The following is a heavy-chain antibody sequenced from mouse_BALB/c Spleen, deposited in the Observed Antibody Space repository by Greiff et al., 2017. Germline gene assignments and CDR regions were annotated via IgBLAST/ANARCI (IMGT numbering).Heavy chain of an antibody. CDR1: GFNIKDYY. V-gene: IGHV14-4*02. CDR3: NAGYGGDYYAMDD. D-gene: IGHD2-2*01. J-gene: IGHJ4*01. Sequence: VQLKESGAELVRSGASVKLSCTASGFNIKDYYMHWVKQRPEQGLEWIGWIDPENGDTEYAPKFQGKATMTADTSSNTAYLQLSSLTSEDTAVYYCNAGYGGDYYAMDDWGQGTSVTVSS. CDR2: IDPENGDT.